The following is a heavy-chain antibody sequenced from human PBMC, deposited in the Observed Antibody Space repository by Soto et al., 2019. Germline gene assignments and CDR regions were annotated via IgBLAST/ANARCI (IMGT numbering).Heavy chain of an antibody. CDR2: ISYDGSNK. CDR1: GFTFSSYG. Sequence: PGGSLRLSCAASGFTFSSYGMHWVRQAPGKGLEWVAVISYDGSNKYYADSVKGRFTISRDNSKNTLYLQMNSLRAEDTAVYYCAKDSSSSAIDYWGHEPWSPSPQ. CDR3: AKDSSSSAIDY. J-gene: IGHJ4*01. V-gene: IGHV3-30*18. D-gene: IGHD6-6*01.